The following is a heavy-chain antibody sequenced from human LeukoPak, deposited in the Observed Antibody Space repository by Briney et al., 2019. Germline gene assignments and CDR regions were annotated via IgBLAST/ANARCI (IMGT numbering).Heavy chain of an antibody. CDR3: ARFVGGYYSRYPRTHAFDI. D-gene: IGHD3-22*01. J-gene: IGHJ3*02. V-gene: IGHV4-39*07. Sequence: PSETLSLTCTVSGGSISSSSYYWGWIRQPPGKGLEWIGSIYYRGSTNYNPSLKSRVTISVDTSKNQFSLKLSSVTAADTAVYYCARFVGGYYSRYPRTHAFDIWGQGTMVTVSS. CDR1: GGSISSSSYY. CDR2: IYYRGST.